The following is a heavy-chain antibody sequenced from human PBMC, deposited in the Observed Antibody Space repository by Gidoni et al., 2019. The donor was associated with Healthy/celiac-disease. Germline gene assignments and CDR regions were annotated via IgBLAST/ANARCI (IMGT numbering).Heavy chain of an antibody. J-gene: IGHJ6*02. Sequence: QVQLVQSGAEVKKPGASVKVSCKASGYTFPRYAMHWVRQAPGQRLEWMGWINAGNGNTKYSQKFQGRVTITRDTSASTAYMELSSLRSEDTAVYYCARDSEYSSSSYYYYYGRDVWGQGTTVTVSS. CDR3: ARDSEYSSSSYYYYYGRDV. V-gene: IGHV1-3*01. CDR2: INAGNGNT. CDR1: GYTFPRYA. D-gene: IGHD6-6*01.